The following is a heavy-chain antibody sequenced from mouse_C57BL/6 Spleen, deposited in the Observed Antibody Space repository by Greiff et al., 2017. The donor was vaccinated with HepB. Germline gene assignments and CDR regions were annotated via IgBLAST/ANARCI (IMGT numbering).Heavy chain of an antibody. CDR2: IHPSDSDT. V-gene: IGHV1-74*01. Sequence: QVQLQQPGAELVKPGASVKVSCKASGYTFTSYWMHWVKQRPGHGLEWIGRIHPSDSDTNYNQKFKGKATLTVDKSSSTAYMQLSSLTSEDSAVYYCARFITTVVAPSYWYFDVWGTGTTVTVSS. J-gene: IGHJ1*03. CDR1: GYTFTSYW. CDR3: ARFITTVVAPSYWYFDV. D-gene: IGHD1-1*01.